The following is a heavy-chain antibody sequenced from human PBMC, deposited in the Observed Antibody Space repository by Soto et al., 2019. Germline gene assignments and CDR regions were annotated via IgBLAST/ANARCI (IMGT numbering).Heavy chain of an antibody. CDR3: ARDATDLIRGVISVGAFDI. D-gene: IGHD3-10*01. CDR2: INPNSGGT. Sequence: ASVKVSCKASGYTFTGYYMHWVRQAPGQGLEWMGWINPNSGGTNYAQKFQGWVTMTRDTSISTAYMELSRLRSDDTAVYYCARDATDLIRGVISVGAFDIWGQGTMVTVSS. J-gene: IGHJ3*02. V-gene: IGHV1-2*04. CDR1: GYTFTGYY.